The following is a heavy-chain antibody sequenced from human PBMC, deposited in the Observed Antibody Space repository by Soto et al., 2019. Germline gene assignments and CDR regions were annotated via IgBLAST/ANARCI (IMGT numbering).Heavy chain of an antibody. D-gene: IGHD2-2*01. J-gene: IGHJ2*01. Sequence: QVKLQESGPGLVKPSQTLSLTCTVSGGSISSGDYYWSWIRQPPGKGLGWIGYIYYIGSTYYNPSLKSRVTISVATSKNQISLQLSSVTAADTAVYYCARARPAYFDLWGRCKLVTVS. V-gene: IGHV4-30-4*01. CDR3: ARARPAYFDL. CDR2: IYYIGST. CDR1: GGSISSGDYY.